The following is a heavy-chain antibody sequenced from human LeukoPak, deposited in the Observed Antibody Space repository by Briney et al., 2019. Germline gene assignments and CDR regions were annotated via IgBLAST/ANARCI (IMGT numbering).Heavy chain of an antibody. J-gene: IGHJ5*02. CDR3: ARDVWRSTRCYSWFDP. V-gene: IGHV1-2*02. Sequence: ASVKVSCMASGYTFTGYYMHWVRQAPGQGLEWMGWINPNSGGTNYAQKFQGRVTMTRDTSISTAYMELGRLRSDDTAVYYCARDVWRSTRCYSWFDPWGQGTLVTVSS. CDR1: GYTFTGYY. CDR2: INPNSGGT. D-gene: IGHD2-2*02.